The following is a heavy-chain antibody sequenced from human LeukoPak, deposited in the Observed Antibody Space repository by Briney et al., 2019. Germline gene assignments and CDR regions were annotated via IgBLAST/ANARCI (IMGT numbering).Heavy chain of an antibody. J-gene: IGHJ4*02. D-gene: IGHD3-22*01. V-gene: IGHV4-39*01. CDR3: ASQNYYDSSGRH. Sequence: SGPTLVNPTQTLTLTCTFSGFSLSTSGVGVGWIRQPPGKGLEWIGSIYYSGGTYYNSSLKSRVTISVDTSKNQFSLKLSSVTAADTAVYYCASQNYYDSSGRHWGQGTLVTVSS. CDR2: IYYSGGT. CDR1: GFSLSTSGVG.